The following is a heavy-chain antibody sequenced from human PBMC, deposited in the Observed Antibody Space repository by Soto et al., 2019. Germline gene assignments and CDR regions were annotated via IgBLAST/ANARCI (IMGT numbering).Heavy chain of an antibody. Sequence: PGGSLRLSCAASGFTFSSYAMSWVRQAPGKGLEWVSAISGSGGSTYYADSVKGRFTISRDNSKNTLYLQMNSLRAEDTAVYCCARDASQYYYDSSGPLWGQGTLVTVSS. V-gene: IGHV3-23*01. CDR1: GFTFSSYA. D-gene: IGHD3-22*01. CDR3: ARDASQYYYDSSGPL. CDR2: ISGSGGST. J-gene: IGHJ4*02.